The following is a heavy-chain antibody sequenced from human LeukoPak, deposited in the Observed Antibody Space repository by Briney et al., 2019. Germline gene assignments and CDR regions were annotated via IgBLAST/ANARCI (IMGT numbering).Heavy chain of an antibody. D-gene: IGHD6-19*01. Sequence: SETLSLTCAVYGGSFSGYYWSWIRQPPGKGLEWIGEINHSGSTNYNPSLKSRVTISVDTSKNQFSLKLSSATAADTAVYYCAQTVAVAGTSYFDYWGQGTLVTVSS. J-gene: IGHJ4*02. CDR2: INHSGST. CDR3: AQTVAVAGTSYFDY. CDR1: GGSFSGYY. V-gene: IGHV4-34*01.